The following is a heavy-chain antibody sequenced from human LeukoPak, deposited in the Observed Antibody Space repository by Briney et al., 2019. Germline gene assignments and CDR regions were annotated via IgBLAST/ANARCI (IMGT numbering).Heavy chain of an antibody. J-gene: IGHJ4*02. CDR3: ARRRSRDGYRDH. Sequence: SETLSLTCTVSGGSISSSSYYWGWIRQPPGKGPEWIGTIYYSGSTYYSPSPQSRVSISVDTSKNQFSLRLSSVTAADTAVYLCARRRSRDGYRDHWGQGTLVTVSS. CDR2: IYYSGST. D-gene: IGHD5-24*01. CDR1: GGSISSSSYY. V-gene: IGHV4-39*01.